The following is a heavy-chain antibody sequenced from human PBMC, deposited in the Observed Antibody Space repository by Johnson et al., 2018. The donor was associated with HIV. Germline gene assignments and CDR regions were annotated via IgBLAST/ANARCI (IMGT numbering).Heavy chain of an antibody. CDR3: ARDRHCGGVCYTDDAFDI. J-gene: IGHJ3*02. V-gene: IGHV3-7*01. D-gene: IGHD2-21*02. CDR1: GFTFSSYW. CDR2: IRQDGSEK. Sequence: VQLVESGGGLVQPGGSLRLSCAASGFTFSSYWMSWVRQAPGKGLEWVATIRQDGSEKFYVDSVQGRFTLARDNAKNALYLQMNSLRAEDTAVYYCARDRHCGGVCYTDDAFDIWGQGTMVTVSS.